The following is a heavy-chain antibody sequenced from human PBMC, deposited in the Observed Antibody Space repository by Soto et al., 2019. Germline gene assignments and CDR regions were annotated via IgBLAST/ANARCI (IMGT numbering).Heavy chain of an antibody. Sequence: QVQLQQWGAGLLKPSETLSLTCAVYGGSFSGYYWSWIRQPPGKGLEWIGEINHSGSTNYNPSLKSRVTIAVDTSKNHFSLKLSAVTAADTAVYYCARGYESSSSPPIYYDHMDVWGKGTTVTVSS. V-gene: IGHV4-34*01. CDR1: GGSFSGYY. CDR3: ARGYESSSSPPIYYDHMDV. J-gene: IGHJ6*03. CDR2: INHSGST. D-gene: IGHD6-6*01.